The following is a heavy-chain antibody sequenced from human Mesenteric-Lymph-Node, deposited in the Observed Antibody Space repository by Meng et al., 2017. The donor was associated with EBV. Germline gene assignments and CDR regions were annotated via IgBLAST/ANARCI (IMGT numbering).Heavy chain of an antibody. CDR2: VYYSGST. CDR1: GGSVSSTSYY. D-gene: IGHD3-10*01. CDR3: ARENPARGNWFDP. V-gene: IGHV4-61*01. J-gene: IGHJ5*02. Sequence: QVQLQEPGPGLVKPSETLSLTCTVSGGSVSSTSYYWSWIRQPQGKRLEWIGYVYYSGSTNYNPSLKSRVTISVDTSKNQFSLNLYSVTAADTAVYYCARENPARGNWFDPWGQGALVTVSS.